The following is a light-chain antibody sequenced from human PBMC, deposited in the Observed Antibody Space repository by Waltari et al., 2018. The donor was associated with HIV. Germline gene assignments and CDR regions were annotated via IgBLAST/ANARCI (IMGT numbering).Light chain of an antibody. CDR2: GAS. V-gene: IGKV3-15*01. J-gene: IGKJ2*01. CDR1: QSVSSN. CDR3: QQYNNWPPEYT. Sequence: EIVMTQSPDTLSVSPGERATLPCRASQSVSSNLAWYQQKPGQAPRLLIYGASTRATGIPARFSGSGSGTEFTLTISSLQSEDFAVYYCQQYNNWPPEYTFGQGTKLEIK.